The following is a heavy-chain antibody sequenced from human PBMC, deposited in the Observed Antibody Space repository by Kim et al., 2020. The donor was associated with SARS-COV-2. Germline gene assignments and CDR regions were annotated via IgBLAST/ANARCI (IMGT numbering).Heavy chain of an antibody. CDR3: ARDRRIQPGRGGDY. V-gene: IGHV1-18*01. Sequence: AQKLQGRVTMTTDTSTSTAYMELRSLRSDDTAVYYCARDRRIQPGRGGDYWGQGTLVTVSS. J-gene: IGHJ4*02. D-gene: IGHD5-18*01.